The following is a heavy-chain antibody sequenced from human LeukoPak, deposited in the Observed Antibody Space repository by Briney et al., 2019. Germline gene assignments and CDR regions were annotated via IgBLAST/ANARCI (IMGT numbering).Heavy chain of an antibody. V-gene: IGHV1-69*01. CDR2: IIPIFGTA. D-gene: IGHD3-10*01. CDR3: ARAATRGRGAFDI. J-gene: IGHJ3*02. Sequence: SVKVSCKASGGTFSSYAISWVRQAPGQGLEWMGGIIPIFGTANYAQKFQGRVTITADESTSTAYMELSSLRSEDTAVYYCARAATRGRGAFDIWGQGTMVTVSS. CDR1: GGTFSSYA.